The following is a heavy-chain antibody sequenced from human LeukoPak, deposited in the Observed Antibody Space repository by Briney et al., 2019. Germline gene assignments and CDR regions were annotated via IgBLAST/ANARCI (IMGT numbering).Heavy chain of an antibody. CDR3: ARQTMTTADAFDI. Sequence: SETLSLTCTVSGGSISSHFWSWIRQPPGKGLEWIAYIYYSGSTDYSGSTDYNPSLKSRVTISVDTSKKRFSLKLSSVTAGDTAVYYCARQTMTTADAFDIWGQGTMVTVSS. V-gene: IGHV4-59*08. CDR2: IYYSGSTDYSGST. J-gene: IGHJ3*02. D-gene: IGHD4-17*01. CDR1: GGSISSHF.